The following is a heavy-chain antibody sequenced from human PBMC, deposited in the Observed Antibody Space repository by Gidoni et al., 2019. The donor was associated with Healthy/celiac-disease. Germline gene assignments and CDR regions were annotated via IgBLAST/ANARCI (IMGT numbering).Heavy chain of an antibody. D-gene: IGHD3-16*01. V-gene: IGHV3-33*01. CDR2: RWYDGSNK. CDR3: ARDGAPFRVGPFDY. Sequence: QVQLVVSGGGVVQPGRSLRLSCAASGFTFSSYGMHWVRQAPGKGLEWVEVRWYDGSNKYYADSVKGRFTISRDNSKNTLYLQMNSLRAEDTAVYYCARDGAPFRVGPFDYWGQGTLVTVSS. CDR1: GFTFSSYG. J-gene: IGHJ4*02.